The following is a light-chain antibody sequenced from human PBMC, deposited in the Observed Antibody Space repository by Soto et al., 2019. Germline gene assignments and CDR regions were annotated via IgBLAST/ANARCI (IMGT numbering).Light chain of an antibody. CDR1: QGITNH. V-gene: IGKV3-15*01. J-gene: IGKJ4*01. Sequence: EIVMTQSLATLSVSPGETVILSCRASQGITNHLAWYHQKPGQSPKLLLYAASTRATGIPARFSGSGSGLEFTLTIDSLQSEDIGLYFCQQYNNWPLTFGGGTKV. CDR2: AAS. CDR3: QQYNNWPLT.